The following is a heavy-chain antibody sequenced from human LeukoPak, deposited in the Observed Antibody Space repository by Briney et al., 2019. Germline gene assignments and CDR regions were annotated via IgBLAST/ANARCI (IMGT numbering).Heavy chain of an antibody. V-gene: IGHV3-15*01. J-gene: IGHJ4*02. CDR3: TTDRRRDCTTAGCQFDY. CDR1: GFTFTNAW. Sequence: GGSLRLSCAASGFTFTNAWMSWVRQAPGKGREWVGRIKTKTDGGATDYAAPVKGRFTVSRDDSKNTLYLQMNSLKTEDTAVYYCTTDRRRDCTTAGCQFDYWGQGTLVTVSS. CDR2: IKTKTDGGAT. D-gene: IGHD2-8*01.